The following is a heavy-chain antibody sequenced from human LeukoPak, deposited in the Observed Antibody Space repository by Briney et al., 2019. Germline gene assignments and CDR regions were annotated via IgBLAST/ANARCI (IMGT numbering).Heavy chain of an antibody. D-gene: IGHD4-17*01. Sequence: SETLSLTCAVSGGSISSSNWWSWVRQPPGKGLEWIGEIYHSGSTNYNPSLKSRVTISVDKSKNQFSLKLSSVTAADTAVYYCARYLSWDYGPRGYWFDPWGQGTLVTVSS. CDR1: GGSISSSNW. CDR2: IYHSGST. V-gene: IGHV4-4*02. CDR3: ARYLSWDYGPRGYWFDP. J-gene: IGHJ5*02.